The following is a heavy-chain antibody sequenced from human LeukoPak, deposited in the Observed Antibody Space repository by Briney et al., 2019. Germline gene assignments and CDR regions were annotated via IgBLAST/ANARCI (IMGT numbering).Heavy chain of an antibody. Sequence: SGGSLRLSCAASGFTFSSYAMIWVRQAPGKGLEWVSAISGSGGSTYSADSVKGRFTISRDNSKNTLYLQMNSLRAEDTAVYYCARGLDSSGYYYNAEYFQHWGQGTLVTVSS. D-gene: IGHD3-22*01. CDR2: ISGSGGST. CDR3: ARGLDSSGYYYNAEYFQH. J-gene: IGHJ1*01. CDR1: GFTFSSYA. V-gene: IGHV3-23*01.